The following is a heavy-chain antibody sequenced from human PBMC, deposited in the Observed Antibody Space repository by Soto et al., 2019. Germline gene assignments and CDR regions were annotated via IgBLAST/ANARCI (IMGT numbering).Heavy chain of an antibody. CDR1: GDSVSSNSAA. CDR3: ARGQGPSTSHSSFDP. V-gene: IGHV6-1*01. Sequence: SQTLSLTCAISGDSVSSNSAAWNWIRPSPSRGLEWLGRTDYRSKWYNDYAVSVKSRITINPDTSKNQFSLQLNSVTPEDTAVYYCARGQGPSTSHSSFDPWGHGTPATVSS. J-gene: IGHJ5*02. CDR2: TDYRSKWYN. D-gene: IGHD2-2*01.